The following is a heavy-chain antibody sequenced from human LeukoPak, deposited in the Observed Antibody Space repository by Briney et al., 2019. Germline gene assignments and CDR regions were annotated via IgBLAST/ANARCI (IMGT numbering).Heavy chain of an antibody. CDR3: ARDGWFGELYPDY. J-gene: IGHJ4*02. V-gene: IGHV4-39*07. D-gene: IGHD3-10*01. Sequence: SETLSLTCTVSGGSISSSSYYWGWIRQPPGKGLEWIGSIYYSGSTYYNPSLKSRVTISVDTSKNQFSLKLSSVTAADTAVYYCARDGWFGELYPDYWGQGTLVTVSS. CDR1: GGSISSSSYY. CDR2: IYYSGST.